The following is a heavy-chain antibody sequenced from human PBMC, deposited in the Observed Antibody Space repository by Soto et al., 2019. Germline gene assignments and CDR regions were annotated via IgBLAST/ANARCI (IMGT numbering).Heavy chain of an antibody. CDR2: IIPIFGTA. D-gene: IGHD4-17*01. V-gene: IGHV1-69*13. CDR3: ARQGITVNSWFNP. CDR1: GGTFSSYA. J-gene: IGHJ5*02. Sequence: SVKVSCKASGGTFSSYAISWVRQAPGQGLEWMGGIIPIFGTANYAQKFQGRVTITADESTSTAYMELSSLRPEDTAVYYGARQGITVNSWFNPWGQGTLVTVSS.